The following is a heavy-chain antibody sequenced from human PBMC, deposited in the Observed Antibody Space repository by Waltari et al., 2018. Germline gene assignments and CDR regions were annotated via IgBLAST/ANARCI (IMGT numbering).Heavy chain of an antibody. CDR3: ATDYDRSGAFDI. V-gene: IGHV1-24*01. CDR2: FDPEDGET. CDR1: GSTLPELS. Sequence: QVQLVQSGAEVKKPGASVTVSCKVSGSTLPELSMHWVRQAPGKGLEWMGGFDPEDGETIYAQKFQGRVTMTEDTSTDTAYMELSSLRSEDTAVYYCATDYDRSGAFDIWGQGTMVTVSS. J-gene: IGHJ3*02. D-gene: IGHD3-3*01.